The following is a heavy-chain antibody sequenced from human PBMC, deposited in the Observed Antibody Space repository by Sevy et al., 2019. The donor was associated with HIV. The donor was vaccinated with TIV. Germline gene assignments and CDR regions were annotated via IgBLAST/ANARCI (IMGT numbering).Heavy chain of an antibody. J-gene: IGHJ5*02. Sequence: SETLSLTCAVYGGSFSGYYWSWIRQPPGKGLEWIGEINHSGSTNYNPSLKSRVTISVDTSKNQFSLKLSSVTAAVTAVYYCARAGARGLGREKEGIAAAGTERTNWFDPWGQGTLVTVSS. D-gene: IGHD6-13*01. CDR3: ARAGARGLGREKEGIAAAGTERTNWFDP. CDR2: INHSGST. V-gene: IGHV4-34*01. CDR1: GGSFSGYY.